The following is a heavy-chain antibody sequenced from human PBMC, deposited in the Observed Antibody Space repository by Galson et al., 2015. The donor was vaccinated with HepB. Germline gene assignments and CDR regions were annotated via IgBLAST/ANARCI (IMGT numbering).Heavy chain of an antibody. CDR3: AREDRFLEWFADAFDI. Sequence: SVKVSCKASGYTFTSYGISWVRQAPGQGLEWMGWISAYNGNTNYAQKLQGRVTMTTDTSTSTAYMELRSLRSDDTAMYYCAREDRFLEWFADAFDIWGQGTMVTVSS. D-gene: IGHD3-3*01. CDR1: GYTFTSYG. J-gene: IGHJ3*02. V-gene: IGHV1-18*04. CDR2: ISAYNGNT.